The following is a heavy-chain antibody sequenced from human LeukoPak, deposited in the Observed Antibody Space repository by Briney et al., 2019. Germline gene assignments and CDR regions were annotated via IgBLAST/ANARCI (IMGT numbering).Heavy chain of an antibody. J-gene: IGHJ4*02. D-gene: IGHD1-26*01. CDR1: GFTFSSHW. Sequence: PGGSLRLSCEASGFTFSSHWMRWARQAPGKGLEWVADIKRDGSEKNYVDSVKGRFSISRDNAKNSVYLQMNSLRDGDTAVYYCARDNRWSSDYWGQGSLVTVAS. V-gene: IGHV3-7*01. CDR2: IKRDGSEK. CDR3: ARDNRWSSDY.